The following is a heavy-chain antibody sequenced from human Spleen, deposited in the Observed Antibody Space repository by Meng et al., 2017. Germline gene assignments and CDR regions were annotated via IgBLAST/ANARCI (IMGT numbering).Heavy chain of an antibody. Sequence: SETLSLTCAVYGGSFSSYYWSWIRQPPGKGLEWIGEINPSGGTNYNPSLKSRVTISVDRSKNQFSLKLSSVTAADTAVYYCAREYSSGWPYDYYGMDVWGQGTTVTVSS. CDR2: INPSGGT. CDR3: AREYSSGWPYDYYGMDV. V-gene: IGHV4-34*01. CDR1: GGSFSSYY. D-gene: IGHD6-19*01. J-gene: IGHJ6*02.